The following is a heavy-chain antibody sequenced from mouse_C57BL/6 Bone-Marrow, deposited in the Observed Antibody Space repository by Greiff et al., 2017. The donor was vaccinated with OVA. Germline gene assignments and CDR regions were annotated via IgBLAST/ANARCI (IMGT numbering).Heavy chain of an antibody. Sequence: VQLQQSGAELARPGASVKLSCKASGYTFTSYGISWVKQRTGQGLEWIGEISPRSGNTYYNEKLKGKATLTADKSSSTAYMELRSLTSEDSAVYFCARSDGYGYWGQGTTLTVSS. D-gene: IGHD2-2*01. J-gene: IGHJ2*01. CDR2: ISPRSGNT. V-gene: IGHV1-81*01. CDR1: GYTFTSYG. CDR3: ARSDGYGY.